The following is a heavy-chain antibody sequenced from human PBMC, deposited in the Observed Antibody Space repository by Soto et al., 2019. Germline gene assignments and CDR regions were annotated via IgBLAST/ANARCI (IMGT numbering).Heavy chain of an antibody. J-gene: IGHJ4*02. CDR3: AAGGGLPRYY. CDR1: GDSISSGGYS. D-gene: IGHD5-12*01. Sequence: QLQLQASGSGLVKPSQTLSLTCAVSGDSISSGGYSWSCLRQPPGKGLKWIGYIYHSGSTYYNPYLTRRATISVDRSKNQFSLKLSSVTAADKAVYYCAAGGGLPRYYCVQGTLVTVSS. V-gene: IGHV4-30-2*01. CDR2: IYHSGST.